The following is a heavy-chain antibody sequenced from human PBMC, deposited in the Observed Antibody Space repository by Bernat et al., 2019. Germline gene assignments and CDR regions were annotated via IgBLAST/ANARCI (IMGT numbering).Heavy chain of an antibody. D-gene: IGHD6-19*01. Sequence: QLQLQESGPGLVKPSETLSLTCTVSGGSISSSSYYWGWIRQPPGKGLEWIGSIYYSGSTYYNPSLKSRVTISVDTSKNQFSLKLSSLTAADTAVYYCLGQAVAGYYFDYWGQGTLVTVSS. V-gene: IGHV4-39*01. CDR3: LGQAVAGYYFDY. CDR2: IYYSGST. J-gene: IGHJ4*02. CDR1: GGSISSSSYY.